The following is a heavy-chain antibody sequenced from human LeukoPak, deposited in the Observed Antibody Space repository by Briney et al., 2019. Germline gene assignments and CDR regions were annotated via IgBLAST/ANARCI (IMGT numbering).Heavy chain of an antibody. D-gene: IGHD5-24*01. V-gene: IGHV4-34*01. CDR3: ARGDGYNSHFDY. J-gene: IGHJ4*02. CDR2: IYYSGNP. Sequence: PSETLSLTCAVYGGSFSGYYWSWIRQPPGKGLEWIGSIYYSGNPYYNPSLKSRVTISVDTSKNQFSLKLSSVTAADTAVYYCARGDGYNSHFDYWGQGTLVTVSS. CDR1: GGSFSGYY.